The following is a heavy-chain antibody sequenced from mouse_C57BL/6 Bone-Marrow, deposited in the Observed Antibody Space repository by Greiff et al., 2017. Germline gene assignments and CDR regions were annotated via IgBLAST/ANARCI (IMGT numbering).Heavy chain of an antibody. J-gene: IGHJ2*01. CDR2: IYPGSGST. Sequence: QVQLQQPGAELVKPGASVKMSCKASGYTFTSYWITWVKQRPGQGLEWIGDIYPGSGSTNYNEKFKSKATLTVDTSSSTAYMQLSSLTSEDSAVYYCAREGWIITTVPHFDYWGQGTTLTVSS. V-gene: IGHV1-55*01. D-gene: IGHD1-1*01. CDR3: AREGWIITTVPHFDY. CDR1: GYTFTSYW.